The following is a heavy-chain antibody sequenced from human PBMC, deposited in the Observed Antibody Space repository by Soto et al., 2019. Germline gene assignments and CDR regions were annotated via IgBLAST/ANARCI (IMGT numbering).Heavy chain of an antibody. D-gene: IGHD6-13*01. CDR3: TRDTGAGSSWYSAKYYYYGMDV. J-gene: IGHJ6*02. CDR2: IYYSGST. Sequence: PSETLSLTCTVSGGSISSYYWSWIRQPPGKGLEWIGYIYYSGSTNYNPSFKSRVTISVDTSKKQFSLKLSSVTAADTAVYYCTRDTGAGSSWYSAKYYYYGMDVWGQGTTVTVSS. CDR1: GGSISSYY. V-gene: IGHV4-59*01.